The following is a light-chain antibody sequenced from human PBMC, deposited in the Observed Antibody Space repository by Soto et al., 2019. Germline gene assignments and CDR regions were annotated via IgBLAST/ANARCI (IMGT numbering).Light chain of an antibody. J-gene: IGLJ1*01. CDR2: RND. CDR1: SSNIGKNF. Sequence: QSVLTQPPSASGTPGQRVTISCSGASSNIGKNFVYWYQQLPRTTPKLLISRNDQRPSGVPERFSGSKSGTSASLAISGRRSEDEAEYYCAAWDDSLSGSYAFGTGTKLTVL. V-gene: IGLV1-47*01. CDR3: AAWDDSLSGSYA.